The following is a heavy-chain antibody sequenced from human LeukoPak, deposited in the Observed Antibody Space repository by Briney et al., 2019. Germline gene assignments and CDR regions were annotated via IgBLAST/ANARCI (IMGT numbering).Heavy chain of an antibody. CDR3: ARRTMVRGALDY. CDR1: GYSISSGYY. Sequence: SETLSLTCAVSGYSISSGYYWGWIRQPPGEGLEWIGSIYHSGSTYYNPSLKSRVTISVDTSKNQFSLKPSSVTAADTAVYYCARRTMVRGALDYWGQGTLVTVSS. V-gene: IGHV4-38-2*01. D-gene: IGHD3-10*01. CDR2: IYHSGST. J-gene: IGHJ4*02.